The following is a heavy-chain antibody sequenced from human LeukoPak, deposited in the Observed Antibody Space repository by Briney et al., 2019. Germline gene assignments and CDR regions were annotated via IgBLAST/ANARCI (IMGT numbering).Heavy chain of an antibody. J-gene: IGHJ4*02. CDR1: GGSISTYY. D-gene: IGHD2-2*02. Sequence: PSETLSLTCIVSGGSISTYYWSWIRQPPGKGLEWIGYIYDSGSTNYNPSLKSRVTISEDTSKRQFSLKLGSVTAADTAVYYCARVVGRYCSSTSCYIDYWGQGTLVTVSS. CDR3: ARVVGRYCSSTSCYIDY. CDR2: IYDSGST. V-gene: IGHV4-59*01.